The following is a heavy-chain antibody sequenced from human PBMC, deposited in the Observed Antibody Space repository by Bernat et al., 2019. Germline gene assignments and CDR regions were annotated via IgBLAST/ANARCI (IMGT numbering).Heavy chain of an antibody. Sequence: EVQLVQSGAEVKKPGESLRISCQGSGYTFSTYWITWVRQVPGKGLEWMGRIDPSDSYTNYNPSFQGHVTISADRSISAAFLQWSSLKASDTAIYYFARHRTTVSSIYWHFDLWGRGTLVTVSS. CDR3: ARHRTTVSSIYWHFDL. V-gene: IGHV5-10-1*03. CDR1: GYTFSTYW. J-gene: IGHJ2*01. CDR2: IDPSDSYT. D-gene: IGHD3-3*02.